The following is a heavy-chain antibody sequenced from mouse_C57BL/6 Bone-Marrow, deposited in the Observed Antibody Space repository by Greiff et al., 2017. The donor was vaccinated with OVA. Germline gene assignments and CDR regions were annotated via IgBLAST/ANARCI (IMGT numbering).Heavy chain of an antibody. Sequence: EVQLQQSGAELVRPGASVKLSCTASGFNITDDYMHWVKQRPEQGLEWIGWIDPENGDTEYASKFQGKATITADTSSNTAYLQLSSLTSEDTAVYYCTTGTTVVAGDFDVWGTGTTVTVSS. V-gene: IGHV14-4*01. CDR2: IDPENGDT. J-gene: IGHJ1*03. CDR3: TTGTTVVAGDFDV. CDR1: GFNITDDY. D-gene: IGHD1-1*01.